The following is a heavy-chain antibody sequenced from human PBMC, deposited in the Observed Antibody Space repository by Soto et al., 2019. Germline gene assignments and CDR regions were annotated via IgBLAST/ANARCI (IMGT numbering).Heavy chain of an antibody. CDR1: GYAFTSYG. J-gene: IGHJ5*02. CDR2: ISAYNGNT. CDR3: ARADVISTTVTTVNWFDP. D-gene: IGHD4-17*01. V-gene: IGHV1-18*01. Sequence: ASVKVSCKASGYAFTSYGISWVRQAPGQGLEWMGWISAYNGNTNYAQKLQGRVTMTTDTSTSTAYMELRSLRSDDTAVYYFARADVISTTVTTVNWFDPWGQGTLVTVSS.